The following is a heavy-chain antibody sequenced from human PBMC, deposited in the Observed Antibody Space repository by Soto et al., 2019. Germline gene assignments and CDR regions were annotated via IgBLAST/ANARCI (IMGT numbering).Heavy chain of an antibody. J-gene: IGHJ6*02. CDR2: ISGSGGST. V-gene: IGHV3-23*01. CDR1: GFTFSSYA. CDR3: VIAAAGTVWGDYYYYYGMDV. Sequence: GGSLRLSCAASGFTFSSYAMSWVRQAPGKGLEWVSAISGSGGSTYYADSVKGRFTISRDNSKNTLYLQMNSLRAEDTAVYYCVIAAAGTVWGDYYYYYGMDVWGQGTTVTVSS. D-gene: IGHD6-13*01.